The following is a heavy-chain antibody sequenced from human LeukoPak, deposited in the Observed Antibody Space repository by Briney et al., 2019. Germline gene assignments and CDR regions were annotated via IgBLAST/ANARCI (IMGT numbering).Heavy chain of an antibody. D-gene: IGHD3-9*01. CDR3: ARSILTGYNWFDP. CDR2: IWYDGSNK. V-gene: IGHV3-33*01. J-gene: IGHJ5*02. Sequence: GGSLRLSCAASGFTFSSYGMHWVRQAPGKGLEWVAVIWYDGSNKYYADSVKGRFTISRDNSKNTLYLQMNSLRAGDTAVYYCARSILTGYNWFDPWGQGTLVTVSS. CDR1: GFTFSSYG.